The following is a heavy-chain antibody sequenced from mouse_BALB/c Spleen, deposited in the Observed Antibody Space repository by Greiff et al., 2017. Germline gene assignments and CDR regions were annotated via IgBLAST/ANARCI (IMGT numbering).Heavy chain of an antibody. D-gene: IGHD1-2*01. CDR3: TRGTAYFDY. CDR2: IYPGNSDT. CDR1: GFNIKDYY. J-gene: IGHJ2*01. Sequence: VQLQQSGAELVRPGALVKLSCKASGFNIKDYYMHWVKQRPEQGLEWIGAIYPGNSDTSYNQKFKGKAKLTAVTSTSTAYMELSSLTNEDSAVYYCTRGTAYFDYWGQGTTLTVSS. V-gene: IGHV1-5*01.